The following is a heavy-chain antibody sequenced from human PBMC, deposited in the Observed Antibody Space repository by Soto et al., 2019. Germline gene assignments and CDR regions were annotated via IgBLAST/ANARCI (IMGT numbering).Heavy chain of an antibody. CDR1: GFTFSSYG. V-gene: IGHV3-33*01. CDR3: ARRGPYDILTGYGVYGMDV. Sequence: GGSLRLSCAASGFTFSSYGMHWVRQAPGKGLEWVAVIWYDGSNKYYADSVKGRFTISRDNSKNTLYLQMNSLRAEDTAVYYCARRGPYDILTGYGVYGMDVWGQGTTVTVSS. CDR2: IWYDGSNK. J-gene: IGHJ6*02. D-gene: IGHD3-9*01.